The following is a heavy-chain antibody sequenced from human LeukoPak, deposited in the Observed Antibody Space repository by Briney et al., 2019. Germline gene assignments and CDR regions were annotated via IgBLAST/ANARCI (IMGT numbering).Heavy chain of an antibody. Sequence: GSLRLSGAASGFTVSSNYMSWVVQAPGKGMEWVSFIYGGGSTSYADSVKGRFTISRDNSKNTLYLQMNSLRAEDTAVYYCARVTSGHLFDYWGQGTLVTVSS. CDR3: ARVTSGHLFDY. CDR1: GFTVSSNY. CDR2: IYGGGST. V-gene: IGHV3-66*01. J-gene: IGHJ4*02. D-gene: IGHD3-10*01.